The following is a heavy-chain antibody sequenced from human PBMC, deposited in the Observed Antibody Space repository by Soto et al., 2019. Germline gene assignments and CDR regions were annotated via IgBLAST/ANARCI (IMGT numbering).Heavy chain of an antibody. CDR3: ASARGYSGYGSFDY. Sequence: SETLSLTCAVYGGSFSGYYWSWIRQPPGKGLEWIGEINHSGSTNYNPSLKSRVTISVDTSKSQFSLKLSSVTAADTAVYYCASARGYSGYGSFDYWGQGTLVTVSS. J-gene: IGHJ4*02. V-gene: IGHV4-34*01. CDR1: GGSFSGYY. D-gene: IGHD5-12*01. CDR2: INHSGST.